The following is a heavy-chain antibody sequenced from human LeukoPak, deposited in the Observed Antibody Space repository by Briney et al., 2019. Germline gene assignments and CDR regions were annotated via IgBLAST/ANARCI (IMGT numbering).Heavy chain of an antibody. CDR3: ARGEGGDYTDPCYFDY. Sequence: GASVKVSCKASGGTFSSYAISWVRQAPGQGLEWMGWISAYNGNTNYAQKLQGRVTMTTDTSTSTAYMELRSLRSDDTAVYYCARGEGGDYTDPCYFDYWGQGTLVTVSS. J-gene: IGHJ4*02. V-gene: IGHV1-18*01. D-gene: IGHD4-17*01. CDR2: ISAYNGNT. CDR1: GGTFSSYA.